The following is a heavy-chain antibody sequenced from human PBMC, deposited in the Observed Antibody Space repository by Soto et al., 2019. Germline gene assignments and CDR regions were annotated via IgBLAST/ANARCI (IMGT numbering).Heavy chain of an antibody. J-gene: IGHJ5*02. V-gene: IGHV4-61*01. CDR2: IYFTGNT. CDR1: GDSVSSGNYY. Sequence: SETLSLTCTVSGDSVSSGNYYWSWIRQPPGNGLEWIGSIYFTGNTNYNPSLKSRLTMSIDTSRNLFSLRLGSVTAADTAAYHCRPVHLATNMIYCSDTWGQGTLVTVSS. CDR3: RPVHLATNMIYCSDT. D-gene: IGHD3-16*01.